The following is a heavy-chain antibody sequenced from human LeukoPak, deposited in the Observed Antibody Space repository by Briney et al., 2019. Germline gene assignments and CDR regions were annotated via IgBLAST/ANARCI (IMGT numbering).Heavy chain of an antibody. CDR3: ARPQVCDSSGYHDAFDI. CDR1: GGSISSGSCY. CDR2: IDHSGST. Sequence: SETLSLTCTVSGGSISSGSCYWGWIRQPPGKGLEWTGSIDHSGSTYYNPSLKSRVTISVDTSKNQFSLKLSSVTAADTAVYYCARPQVCDSSGYHDAFDIWGQGTMVTVSS. D-gene: IGHD3-22*01. V-gene: IGHV4-39*07. J-gene: IGHJ3*02.